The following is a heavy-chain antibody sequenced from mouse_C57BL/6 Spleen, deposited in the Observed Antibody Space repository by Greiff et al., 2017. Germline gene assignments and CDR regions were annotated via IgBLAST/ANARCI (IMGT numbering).Heavy chain of an antibody. J-gene: IGHJ3*01. CDR1: GYTFTSYW. V-gene: IGHV1-61*01. CDR3: ARRIYYDYVFAY. D-gene: IGHD2-4*01. CDR2: IYPSDSET. Sequence: QVQLKQSGAELVRPGSSVKLSCKASGYTFTSYWMDWVKQRPGQGLEWIGNIYPSDSETHYNQKFKDKATLTVDKSSSTAYMQLSSLTSEDSAVYYGARRIYYDYVFAYWGQGTLVTVSA.